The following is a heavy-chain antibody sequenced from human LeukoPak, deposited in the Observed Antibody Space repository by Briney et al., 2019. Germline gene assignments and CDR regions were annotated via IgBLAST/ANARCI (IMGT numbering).Heavy chain of an antibody. V-gene: IGHV1-46*01. CDR3: AREHSSGWNFDY. CDR1: GYIFTSYF. Sequence: ASVKVSCKASGYIFTSYFMHWVRQAPGQGLEWMGLINPSGGSTNYAQKFQGRVTMTRDMSTSTVYMELSSLRSGDTAVYYCAREHSSGWNFDYWGQGTLVTVSS. J-gene: IGHJ4*02. D-gene: IGHD6-19*01. CDR2: INPSGGST.